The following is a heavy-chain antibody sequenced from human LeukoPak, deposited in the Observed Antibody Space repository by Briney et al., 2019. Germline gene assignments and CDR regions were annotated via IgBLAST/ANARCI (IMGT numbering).Heavy chain of an antibody. CDR2: INYAGTT. CDR3: ARVSVRYGDYYFDH. Sequence: SETLSLTCTVSGGTITTYYWSWIRQPPGKGLEWIAYINYAGTTSYNPSLKSRVTISLDTSKNQFSLNLSSVTAADTAVYYCARVSVRYGDYYFDHWGQGTLVIVSS. J-gene: IGHJ4*02. CDR1: GGTITTYY. V-gene: IGHV4-59*01. D-gene: IGHD4-17*01.